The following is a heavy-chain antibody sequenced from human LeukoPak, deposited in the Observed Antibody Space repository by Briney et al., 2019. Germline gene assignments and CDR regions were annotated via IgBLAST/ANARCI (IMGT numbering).Heavy chain of an antibody. V-gene: IGHV3-30*18. CDR3: AKDRGDSSGLIDY. Sequence: HPGRSLRLSCAASGFSFSSYGMHWVRQAPGKGLECVALTSYDGSNKYYADSVKGRFTISRDNSKNTLYLQMNSLRAEDTAVYYCAKDRGDSSGLIDYWGQGTLVTVSS. CDR2: TSYDGSNK. J-gene: IGHJ4*02. CDR1: GFSFSSYG. D-gene: IGHD3-22*01.